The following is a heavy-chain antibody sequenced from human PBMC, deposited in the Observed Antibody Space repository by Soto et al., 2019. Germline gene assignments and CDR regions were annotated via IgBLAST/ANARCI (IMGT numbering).Heavy chain of an antibody. CDR1: EFTFSTYA. J-gene: IGHJ4*02. CDR2: ISADGHT. CDR3: ARDPGGSFDY. D-gene: IGHD1-26*01. V-gene: IGHV3-23*01. Sequence: EVQLLESGGGLVQPGGSLRLSCAASEFTFSTYAMSWVLQAPGKGLEWVSTISADGHTHYADSVKGRFTISRDNPKNTLYLQMNSLRGEDTAVYYCARDPGGSFDYWGRGTPVTVSS.